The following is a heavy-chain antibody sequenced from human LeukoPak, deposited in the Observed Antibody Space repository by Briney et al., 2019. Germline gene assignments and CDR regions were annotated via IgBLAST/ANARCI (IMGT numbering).Heavy chain of an antibody. Sequence: GGSLRLSCAASGFTFSSYSMNWVRQAPGKGLEWVAVIRSSSSNIFYADSVKGRFTISRDNAKNSLYLQMNSLRAEDTAVYYCTRAHWRYYRSGSYGDVFDIWGQGTMVTVSS. D-gene: IGHD3-10*01. V-gene: IGHV3-21*01. CDR3: TRAHWRYYRSGSYGDVFDI. CDR1: GFTFSSYS. CDR2: IRSSSSNI. J-gene: IGHJ3*02.